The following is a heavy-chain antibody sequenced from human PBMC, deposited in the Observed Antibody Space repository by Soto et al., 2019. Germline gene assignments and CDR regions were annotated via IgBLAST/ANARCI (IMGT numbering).Heavy chain of an antibody. CDR2: ISGSGAST. V-gene: IGHV3-23*01. J-gene: IGHJ3*02. Sequence: EVQLLESGGGLVQPGGSLRLSCAASGFTFSSYAMSWVRQAPGKGLEWVSAISGSGASTYYADSVKGRFTISRDNSENTLYVQINSLRAEDTSLYYCAKDARSYWNIGHYSEACEIWGQGTMITVSS. D-gene: IGHD1-1*01. CDR1: GFTFSSYA. CDR3: AKDARSYWNIGHYSEACEI.